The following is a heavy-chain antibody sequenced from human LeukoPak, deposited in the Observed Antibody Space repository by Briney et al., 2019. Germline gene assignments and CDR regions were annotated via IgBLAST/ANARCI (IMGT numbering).Heavy chain of an antibody. CDR3: ARDGTFDI. D-gene: IGHD2-15*01. J-gene: IGHJ3*02. V-gene: IGHV1-2*02. CDR2: INPDSGVT. CDR1: GYTFTDYY. Sequence: ASVKVSCKASGYTFTDYYMHWVRQAPGQGLEWMGWINPDSGVTNYPQKFQGRVTMTRDTPSSTAYMELIRLRSDDTAVYYCARDGTFDIWGRATTATVSS.